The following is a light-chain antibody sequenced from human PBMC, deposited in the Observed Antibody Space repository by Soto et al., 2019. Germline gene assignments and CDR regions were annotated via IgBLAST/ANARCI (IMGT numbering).Light chain of an antibody. CDR2: GAS. CDR3: QRNYWPRVT. J-gene: IGKJ5*01. Sequence: QFPASVAVPPRERAPTKCKSSQRVLYSINNKYYAACYQQKPGHPPKLVNYGASTRKSGVPSRFSGSGSRTDFTPTISIEHAEDVAYYCYQRNYWPRVTLGKGHGRR. CDR1: QRVLYSINNKYY. V-gene: IGKV4-1*01.